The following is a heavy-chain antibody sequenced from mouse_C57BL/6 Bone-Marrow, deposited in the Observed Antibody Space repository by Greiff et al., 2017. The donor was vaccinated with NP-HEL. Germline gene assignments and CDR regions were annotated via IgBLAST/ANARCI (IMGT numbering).Heavy chain of an antibody. V-gene: IGHV5-12*01. CDR1: GFTFSDYY. Sequence: EVKLVESGGGLVQPGGSLKLSCAASGFTFSDYYMYWVRQTPEKRLEWVAYISNGGGSTYYPDTVKGRFTISRDNAKNTLYLQMSRLKSEDTAMYYCARHGSFAYWGQGTLVTVSA. CDR2: ISNGGGST. CDR3: ARHGSFAY. J-gene: IGHJ3*01.